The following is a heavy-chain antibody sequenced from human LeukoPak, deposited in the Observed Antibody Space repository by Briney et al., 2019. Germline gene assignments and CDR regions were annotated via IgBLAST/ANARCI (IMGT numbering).Heavy chain of an antibody. Sequence: GGSLRLSCAASGFTFSSYDIHWARQATGKGREWVGGSGTAGERYYPGSVKGRFTISREHAKNSLYLQMNSLRPRDTAVNYCARAAYSSTWYSLYFDLWGRGTLVTVSS. J-gene: IGHJ2*01. CDR1: GFTFSSYD. D-gene: IGHD6-13*01. CDR2: SGTAGER. V-gene: IGHV3-13*01. CDR3: ARAAYSSTWYSLYFDL.